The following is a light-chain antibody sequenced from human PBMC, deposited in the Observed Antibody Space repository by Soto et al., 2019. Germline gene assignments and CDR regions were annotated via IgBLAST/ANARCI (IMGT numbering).Light chain of an antibody. J-gene: IGKJ2*01. CDR1: QNISTW. CDR2: DVS. CDR3: QQCYNYFHT. V-gene: IGKV1-5*01. Sequence: DIQMTQSPSILSASVGDRVTITCRASQNISTWLAWYQQKPGKAPKLLIHDVSSLESGVPSRFSGSGSGTEFTLTITSLQPDDFATYYCQQCYNYFHTFGQGTKVDIK.